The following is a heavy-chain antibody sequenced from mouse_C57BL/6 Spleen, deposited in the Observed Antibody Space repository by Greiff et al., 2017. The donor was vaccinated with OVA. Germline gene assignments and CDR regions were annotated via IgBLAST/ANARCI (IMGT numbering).Heavy chain of an antibody. CDR2: ISYDGSN. CDR1: GYSITSGYY. J-gene: IGHJ4*01. V-gene: IGHV3-6*01. D-gene: IGHD1-1*01. CDR3: AIYYFLYYAMDY. Sequence: EVKLQESGPGLVKPSQSLSLTCSVTGYSITSGYYWNWIRQFPGNKLEWMGYISYDGSNNYNPYLKNRISITRATSKNQLFLKLNSVTSEDTATYYCAIYYFLYYAMDYWGQGTSVTVSS.